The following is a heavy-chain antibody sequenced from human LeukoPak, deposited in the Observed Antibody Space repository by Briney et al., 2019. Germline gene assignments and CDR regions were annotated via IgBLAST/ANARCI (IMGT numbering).Heavy chain of an antibody. CDR2: ISGSGGST. V-gene: IGHV3-23*01. CDR3: SRDLRGRDDY. Sequence: GGSLRLSCAASGFTFSSYAMSWVRQAPGKGLVWVSAISGSGGSTYYADSVKGRFTISRDNSKNTLYLQMNSLRAEDTAVYYCSRDLRGRDDYWGQGILVIVSS. J-gene: IGHJ4*02. CDR1: GFTFSSYA. D-gene: IGHD5-24*01.